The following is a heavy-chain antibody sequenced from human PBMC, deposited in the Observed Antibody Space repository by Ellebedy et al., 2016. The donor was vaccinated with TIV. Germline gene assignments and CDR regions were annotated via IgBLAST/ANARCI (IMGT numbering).Heavy chain of an antibody. J-gene: IGHJ4*02. D-gene: IGHD4-11*01. Sequence: GESLKISCAGSRFTFSDDDMTWIRQAPGKGLEWISYISSSGSTISYADSVKGRFTIFRDNAKNSLYLQMNSLRADDTAVYYCARDEHDSTGRLGDYWGQGTLVTVSS. CDR3: ARDEHDSTGRLGDY. V-gene: IGHV3-11*01. CDR2: ISSSGSTI. CDR1: RFTFSDDD.